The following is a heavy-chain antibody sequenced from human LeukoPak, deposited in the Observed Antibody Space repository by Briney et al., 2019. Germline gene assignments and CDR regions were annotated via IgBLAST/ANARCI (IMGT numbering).Heavy chain of an antibody. J-gene: IGHJ4*02. D-gene: IGHD2-15*01. V-gene: IGHV3-11*04. CDR3: ARDFYCSGGSCYGRVIY. Sequence: PGGSLRLSCAASGFTFSDYYMSRIRQAPGKGLEWVSYISSSGSTIYYADSVKGRFTISRDNAKNSLYLQMNSLRAEDTAVYYCARDFYCSGGSCYGRVIYWGQGTLVTVSS. CDR1: GFTFSDYY. CDR2: ISSSGSTI.